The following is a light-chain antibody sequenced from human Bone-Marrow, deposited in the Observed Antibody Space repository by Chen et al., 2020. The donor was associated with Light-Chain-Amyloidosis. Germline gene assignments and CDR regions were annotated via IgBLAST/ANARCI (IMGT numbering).Light chain of an antibody. CDR1: QSVITSS. Sequence: NVLNQSPGTLSLSQGERATLSCRASQSVITSSLAWYQQKAGQAPRLLIEGASSRATGIPDRFSGIVSWTDFTLTISRLEPEDCAVYYCQQYGSPPITFGQGTRLEIK. CDR3: QQYGSPPIT. J-gene: IGKJ5*01. CDR2: GAS. V-gene: IGKV3-20*01.